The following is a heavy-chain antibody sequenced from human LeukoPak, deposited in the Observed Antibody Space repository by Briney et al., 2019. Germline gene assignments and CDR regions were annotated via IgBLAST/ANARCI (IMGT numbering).Heavy chain of an antibody. Sequence: SETLSLTCAVYGGSISGYYWSWIRQPPGKGLEWIGEINHSGSTNYNPSLKSRVTISVDTSKNQFSLKLSSVTAADTAVYYCARDPCGSGSSNWGQGTLVTVSS. D-gene: IGHD3-10*01. V-gene: IGHV4-34*01. CDR3: ARDPCGSGSSN. J-gene: IGHJ4*02. CDR2: INHSGST. CDR1: GGSISGYY.